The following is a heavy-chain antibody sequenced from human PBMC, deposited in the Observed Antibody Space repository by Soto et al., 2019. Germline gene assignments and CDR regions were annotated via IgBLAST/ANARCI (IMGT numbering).Heavy chain of an antibody. CDR3: ARDSRGYSYGYDDYYGMDV. CDR1: GGTFSSYA. J-gene: IGHJ6*02. D-gene: IGHD5-18*01. CDR2: IIPIFGTA. V-gene: IGHV1-69*13. Sequence: ASVKVSCKASGGTFSSYAISWVRQAPGQGLEWMGGIIPIFGTANYAQKFQGRVTITADESTSTAYMELSSLRSEDTAVYYCARDSRGYSYGYDDYYGMDVWGQGTTVTVSS.